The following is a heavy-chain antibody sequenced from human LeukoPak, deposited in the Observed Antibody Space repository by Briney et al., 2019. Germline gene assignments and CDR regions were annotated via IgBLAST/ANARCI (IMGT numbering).Heavy chain of an antibody. Sequence: SQTLSLTCSVSGGSISSGDYYWSWIRQPPGKGLEWIGHIYYSGSTHHNPSLKSRVTISVDTSKNQFSLKLSSVTATDSAVYYCARSLLSAGSGSYGFDPWGQGTLVTVSS. J-gene: IGHJ5*02. V-gene: IGHV4-30-4*01. CDR2: IYYSGST. CDR1: GGSISSGDYY. CDR3: ARSLLSAGSGSYGFDP. D-gene: IGHD3-10*01.